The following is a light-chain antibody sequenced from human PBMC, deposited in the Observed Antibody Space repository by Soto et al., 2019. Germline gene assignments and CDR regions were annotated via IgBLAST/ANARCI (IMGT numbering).Light chain of an antibody. CDR3: SSYAGSNNLV. CDR2: EVT. CDR1: NSDVGNYNI. Sequence: QSALTQPASVSGSPGQSITISCTGTNSDVGNYNIVSWYQQHPDKAPKLIIYEVTKRPSGVSNRFSGSKSGNTAYLTVSGLEAEDEADYYCSSYAGSNNLVFGGGTELTVL. V-gene: IGLV2-23*02. J-gene: IGLJ2*01.